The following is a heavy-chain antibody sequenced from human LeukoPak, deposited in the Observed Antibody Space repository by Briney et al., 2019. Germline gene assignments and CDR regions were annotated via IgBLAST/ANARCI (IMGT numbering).Heavy chain of an antibody. CDR3: ARVHSHYFDY. V-gene: IGHV4-59*08. J-gene: IGHJ4*02. CDR2: VYYSGST. CDR1: GGSISSYY. D-gene: IGHD1-1*01. Sequence: SETLSLTCTVSGGSISSYYWSWIRQPPGKGLEWIGYVYYSGSTYYNPSLKSRVTISVDTSKNQFSLKLSSVTAADTAVYYCARVHSHYFDYWGQGTLVTVSS.